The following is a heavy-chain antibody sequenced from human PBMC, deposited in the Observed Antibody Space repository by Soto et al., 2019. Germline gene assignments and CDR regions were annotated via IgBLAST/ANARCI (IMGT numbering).Heavy chain of an antibody. CDR2: IKPDNGDT. D-gene: IGHD5-12*01. Sequence: QLQLVQSGAEVERPGASVRVSCKAYGYPFSKYGISWIRQAPGQGLEWMGWIKPDNGDTNYAQKFRGRVTMTTDTSSNTAYMELRSLRSDDTAVYYCATSYDSGFDPWGQGTLVSVSS. J-gene: IGHJ5*02. V-gene: IGHV1-18*04. CDR1: GYPFSKYG. CDR3: ATSYDSGFDP.